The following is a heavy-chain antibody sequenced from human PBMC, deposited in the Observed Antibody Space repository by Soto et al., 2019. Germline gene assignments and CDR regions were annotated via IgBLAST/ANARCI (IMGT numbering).Heavy chain of an antibody. D-gene: IGHD5-18*01. J-gene: IGHJ5*02. CDR3: AKDGGKDGYFGNWFDP. CDR2: ISAYNGNT. CDR1: GYTFTSYG. V-gene: IGHV1-18*01. Sequence: ASVKVSCKASGYTFTSYGISWVRQAPGQGLEWMGRISAYNGNTNYAQKLQGRVTITTDASTTTAYMELRSLRSDDTAVYYCAKDGGKDGYFGNWFDPWGQGTLVTVSS.